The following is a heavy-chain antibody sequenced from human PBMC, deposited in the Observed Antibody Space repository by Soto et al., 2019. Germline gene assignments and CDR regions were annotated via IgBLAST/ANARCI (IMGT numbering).Heavy chain of an antibody. CDR1: GDIFTNFD. V-gene: IGHV1-8*01. CDR3: ARYIYGQGFQA. CDR2: MRANSGDT. J-gene: IGHJ5*02. D-gene: IGHD3-3*02. Sequence: QVQLVQPGAEVRKPGASVKVSCKASGDIFTNFDFNWVRQATGQGLEWIGWMRANSGDTGHDQKFQGRVRMKRATSMSTAYMELSSLRAEDTAVYYCARYIYGQGFQAWGQGTLVFVSS.